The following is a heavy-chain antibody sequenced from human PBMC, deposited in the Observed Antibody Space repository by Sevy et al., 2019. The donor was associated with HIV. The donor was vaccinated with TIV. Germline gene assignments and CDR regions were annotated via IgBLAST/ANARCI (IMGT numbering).Heavy chain of an antibody. Sequence: SETLSLTCAVSGYSITSGYLWGWIRQPPGKGLEWIGSVFHSGSTYYNPSLNSRVIISVDTSKNQFSLKLNSVTVADTAVYYCARHSHGSGTYYVPFDSWGQGTLVTVSS. D-gene: IGHD3-10*01. CDR2: VFHSGST. V-gene: IGHV4-38-2*01. CDR1: GYSITSGYL. CDR3: ARHSHGSGTYYVPFDS. J-gene: IGHJ4*02.